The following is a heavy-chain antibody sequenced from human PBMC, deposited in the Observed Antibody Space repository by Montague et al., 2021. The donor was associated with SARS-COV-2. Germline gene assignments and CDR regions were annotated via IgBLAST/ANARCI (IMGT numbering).Heavy chain of an antibody. Sequence: SETLSLTCTVSGGSISSYYWTWIRQSPGEGLEWIGYVYSSATSIYNPSLRSRVTISEDPSKNHISLRLCSVTAADTAVYYCARGEAVVITGGFRLGRFDPWGQGIPVTVSS. V-gene: IGHV4-59*12. CDR3: ARGEAVVITGGFRLGRFDP. CDR1: GGSISSYY. J-gene: IGHJ5*02. D-gene: IGHD1-14*01. CDR2: VYSSATS.